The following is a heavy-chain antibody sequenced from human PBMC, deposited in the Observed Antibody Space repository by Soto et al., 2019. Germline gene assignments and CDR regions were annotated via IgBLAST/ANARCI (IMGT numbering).Heavy chain of an antibody. CDR1: RFDFSSYE. V-gene: IGHV3-23*01. CDR3: AKDWDSRIVVVPAY. D-gene: IGHD2-2*01. CDR2: ISGSGGST. Sequence: GGSLRLSCVASRFDFSSYETSWVRQAPGKGLEWVSAISGSGGSTYYADSVKGRFTISRDNSKNTLYLQMNSLRAEDTAVYYCAKDWDSRIVVVPAYWGQGTLVTVSS. J-gene: IGHJ4*02.